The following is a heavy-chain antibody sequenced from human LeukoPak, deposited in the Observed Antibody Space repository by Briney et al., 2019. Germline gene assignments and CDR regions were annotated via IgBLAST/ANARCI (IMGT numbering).Heavy chain of an antibody. V-gene: IGHV1-69*17. Sequence: GSSVKVSCKAPGGTFSNYAISWVRQAPGQGLEWMGGIIPIFNIANYAQKFQGRVTITADHSTSTAYMELSSLRSEDTAVYYCARDYYDSSGYFDSWGQGTLVTVSS. CDR2: IIPIFNIA. D-gene: IGHD3-22*01. CDR1: GGTFSNYA. CDR3: ARDYYDSSGYFDS. J-gene: IGHJ4*02.